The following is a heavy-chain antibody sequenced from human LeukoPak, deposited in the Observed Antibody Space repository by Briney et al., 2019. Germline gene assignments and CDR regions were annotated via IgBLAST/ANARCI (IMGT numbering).Heavy chain of an antibody. D-gene: IGHD3-22*01. Sequence: PGGSLRLSCAASGFTFNNYEMNWVRQAPGKGLEWFSYISSSGNTVYYVDSVKGRFTISRDNANNSLYLQMDSLRAEDTAIYYCARTDPFYYDNIAYTGFDYWGQGTVVTVSS. CDR3: ARTDPFYYDNIAYTGFDY. CDR2: ISSSGNTV. CDR1: GFTFNNYE. V-gene: IGHV3-48*03. J-gene: IGHJ4*02.